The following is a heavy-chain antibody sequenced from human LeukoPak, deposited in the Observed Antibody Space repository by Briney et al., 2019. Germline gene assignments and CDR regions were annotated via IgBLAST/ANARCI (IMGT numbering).Heavy chain of an antibody. J-gene: IGHJ2*01. Sequence: GGSLRLSGSASGFTCSSYTMYWVRQAPGKGLEYVSAISSNGGSTYYADSVKGRFTISRDNSKNTLYLQMSSLRAEDTAVYYRVKVVGSGNSQWYFDLWGRGTLVTVSS. CDR1: GFTCSSYT. D-gene: IGHD3-10*01. CDR2: ISSNGGST. V-gene: IGHV3-64D*08. CDR3: VKVVGSGNSQWYFDL.